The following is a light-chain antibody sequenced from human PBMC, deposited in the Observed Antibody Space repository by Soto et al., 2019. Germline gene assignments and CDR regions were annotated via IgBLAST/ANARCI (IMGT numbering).Light chain of an antibody. CDR3: QHYSSSPPAIT. J-gene: IGKJ5*01. CDR2: GAS. CDR1: QSVTSGY. V-gene: IGKV3-20*01. Sequence: EIVLTQSPGTLSLSPGERATLSCRASQSVTSGYLAWYQQQPNQAPRLLIYGASYRTTDIPHRFSGGGSGTDFTLTISRLEPEDFAVYYCQHYSSSPPAITVSQATRLEIK.